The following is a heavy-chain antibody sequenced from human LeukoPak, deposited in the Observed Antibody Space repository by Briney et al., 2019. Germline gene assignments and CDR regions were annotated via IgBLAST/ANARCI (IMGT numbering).Heavy chain of an antibody. CDR1: GYTFTTYD. D-gene: IGHD5-12*01. CDR2: MNPKSGNT. CDR3: ARVFGGHEIGF. J-gene: IGHJ4*02. V-gene: IGHV1-8*01. Sequence: ASVKVSGKASGYTFTTYDINWVRQATGQGLEWMGWMNPKSGNTAYAQKFQGRVTMTRNTSIDTAYLEMSSLRSEDTAMYYCARVFGGHEIGFWGQGTQVTVSS.